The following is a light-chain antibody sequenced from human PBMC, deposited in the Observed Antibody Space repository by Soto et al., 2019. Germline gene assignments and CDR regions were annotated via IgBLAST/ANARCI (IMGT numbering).Light chain of an antibody. CDR3: QQYDTSRT. J-gene: IGKJ1*01. Sequence: EIVLTQSPVILSLSPGERATLSCRASQSVNNNYVAWYQQKPGQAPRLLIYGASSRATDIPDRFSGSGSGTDFTLTISRLEPEDFAVYYCQQYDTSRTFGQGTKVEIK. CDR2: GAS. CDR1: QSVNNNY. V-gene: IGKV3-20*01.